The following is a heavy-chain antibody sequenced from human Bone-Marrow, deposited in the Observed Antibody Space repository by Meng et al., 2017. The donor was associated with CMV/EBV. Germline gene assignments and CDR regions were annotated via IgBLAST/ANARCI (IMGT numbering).Heavy chain of an antibody. CDR1: GGSISSYY. CDR2: IYYSGST. Sequence: GSLRLSCTVSGGSISSYYWSWIRQPPGKGLEWIGYIYYSGSTNYNPSLKSRVTISVDTSKNQFSLKLSSVTAADTAVYYCASRDSSGFYYNWFDPWGQGTLVTVSS. D-gene: IGHD3-22*01. J-gene: IGHJ5*02. CDR3: ASRDSSGFYYNWFDP. V-gene: IGHV4-59*01.